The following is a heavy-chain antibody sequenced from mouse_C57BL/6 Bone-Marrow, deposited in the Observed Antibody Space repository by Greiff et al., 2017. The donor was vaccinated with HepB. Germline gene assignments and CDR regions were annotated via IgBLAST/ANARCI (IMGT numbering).Heavy chain of an antibody. CDR3: TLPGLITTAYYFDY. CDR2: IYPGNSDT. CDR1: GYTFTSYW. Sequence: VQLQQSGTVLARPGASVKMSCKTSGYTFTSYWMHWVKQRPGQGLEWIGAIYPGNSDTSYNQKFKGKAKLTAVTSASTAYMELSSLTNDDSAVYYCTLPGLITTAYYFDYWGQGTTLTVSS. V-gene: IGHV1-5*01. D-gene: IGHD1-1*01. J-gene: IGHJ2*01.